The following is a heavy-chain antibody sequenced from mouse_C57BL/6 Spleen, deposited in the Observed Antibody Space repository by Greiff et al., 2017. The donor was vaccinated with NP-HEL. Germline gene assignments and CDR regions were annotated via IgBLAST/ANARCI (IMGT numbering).Heavy chain of an antibody. CDR2: ISDGGSYT. CDR3: ARNYDYPSWFAY. J-gene: IGHJ3*01. V-gene: IGHV5-4*01. Sequence: EVQGVESGGGLVKPGGSLKLSCAASGFTFSSYAMSWVRQTPEKRLEWVATISDGGSYTYYPDNVKGRFTISRDNAKNNLYLQMSHLKSEDTAMYYCARNYDYPSWFAYWGQGTLVTVSA. CDR1: GFTFSSYA. D-gene: IGHD2-4*01.